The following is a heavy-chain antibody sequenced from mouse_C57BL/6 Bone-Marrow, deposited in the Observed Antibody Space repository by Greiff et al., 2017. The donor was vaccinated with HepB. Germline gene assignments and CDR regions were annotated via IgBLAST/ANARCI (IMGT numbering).Heavy chain of an antibody. Sequence: QVQLQQPGAELVMPGASVKLSCKASGYTFTSYWMHWVKQRPGQGLEWIGEIDPSDSYTNYNQKFKGKSTLTVDKSSRTAYMQLSSLTSEDSAVYYCARRALDYWGQGTTLTVSS. D-gene: IGHD3-1*01. CDR2: IDPSDSYT. V-gene: IGHV1-69*01. J-gene: IGHJ2*01. CDR1: GYTFTSYW. CDR3: ARRALDY.